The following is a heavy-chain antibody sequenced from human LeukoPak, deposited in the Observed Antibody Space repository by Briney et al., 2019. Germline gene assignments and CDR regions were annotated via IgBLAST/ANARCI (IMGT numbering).Heavy chain of an antibody. D-gene: IGHD2-15*01. CDR1: GFTFSSYS. CDR3: ARDARYCSGGSCYYYYGMDV. Sequence: GGSLRLSCAASGFTFSSYSMNWVRQAPGKGLEWVSSISSSSSYIYYADSVKGRFTISRDNAKNSLYLQMNSLRAEDTAVYYCARDARYCSGGSCYYYYGMDVWGQGTTVTVSS. J-gene: IGHJ6*02. V-gene: IGHV3-21*01. CDR2: ISSSSSYI.